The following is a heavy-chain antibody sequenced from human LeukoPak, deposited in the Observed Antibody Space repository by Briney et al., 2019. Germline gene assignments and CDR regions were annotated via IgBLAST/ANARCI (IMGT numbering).Heavy chain of an antibody. CDR2: ISSSGSTI. V-gene: IGHV3-11*01. Sequence: GGSLRLSCAASGFTFSDYYMSWIRQAPGKGLEWVSYISSSGSTIYYADSVKGRFTISRDNAKNSLYLQMNSLRAEDTAVYYCASRGLITMVRGVIIRSDAFDIWGQGTMVTVPS. CDR3: ASRGLITMVRGVIIRSDAFDI. J-gene: IGHJ3*02. CDR1: GFTFSDYY. D-gene: IGHD3-10*01.